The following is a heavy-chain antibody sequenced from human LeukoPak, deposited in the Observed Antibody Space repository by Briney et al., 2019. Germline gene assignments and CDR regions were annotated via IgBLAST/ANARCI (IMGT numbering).Heavy chain of an antibody. V-gene: IGHV3-30-3*01. J-gene: IGHJ4*02. D-gene: IGHD2-15*01. CDR2: ISYDGSNK. CDR1: GFTFSSYA. CDR3: ARVRSAGYCSGGSWYSDFDY. Sequence: GGSLRLSCAASGFTFSSYAMHWVRQAPGKGLEWVAVISYDGSNKYYADSVKGRFTISRDNSKNTLYLQMNSLRAEDTAVYYCARVRSAGYCSGGSWYSDFDYWGQGTLVTVSS.